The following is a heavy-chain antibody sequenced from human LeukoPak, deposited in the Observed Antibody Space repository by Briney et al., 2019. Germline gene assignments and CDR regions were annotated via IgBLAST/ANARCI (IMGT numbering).Heavy chain of an antibody. Sequence: SETLSLTCTVSGGSISSGDYYWSWIRQPPGKVLEWIGYIYYSGSTYYNPSLKSRVTISVDTSKNQFSLKLSSVTAADTAVYYCARDYGDYVRRFDPWGQGTLVTVSS. V-gene: IGHV4-30-4*01. J-gene: IGHJ5*02. CDR2: IYYSGST. CDR1: GGSISSGDYY. CDR3: ARDYGDYVRRFDP. D-gene: IGHD3-16*01.